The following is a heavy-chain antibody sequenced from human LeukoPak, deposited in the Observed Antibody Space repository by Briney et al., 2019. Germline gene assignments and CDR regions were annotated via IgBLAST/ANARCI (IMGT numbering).Heavy chain of an antibody. J-gene: IGHJ3*02. Sequence: GRSLRLSCAASGFTFSSYGMHWVRQAPGKGLEWVAVIWYDGSNKYYADSVKGRFTISRDNSKNTLYLQMNSLRAEDTAWYYCARGRVGGYSYCPLLATGDAFDIWDQGTMVTVSS. D-gene: IGHD5-18*01. V-gene: IGHV3-33*01. CDR2: IWYDGSNK. CDR3: ARGRVGGYSYCPLLATGDAFDI. CDR1: GFTFSSYG.